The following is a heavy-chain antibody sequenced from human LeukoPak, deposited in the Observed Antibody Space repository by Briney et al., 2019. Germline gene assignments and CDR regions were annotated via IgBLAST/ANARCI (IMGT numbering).Heavy chain of an antibody. J-gene: IGHJ4*02. CDR2: IYSGGAI. D-gene: IGHD1-14*01. CDR3: ARRPGN. V-gene: IGHV3-53*01. CDR1: GFAVGSNY. Sequence: GGSLRLSCVASGFAVGSNYMSWVRQAPGKGLEWVSLIYSGGAIRYADSVKGRFTISRDSSKNTLFLQMNDLTVEDTARYYCARRPGNWGQGILVTVSS.